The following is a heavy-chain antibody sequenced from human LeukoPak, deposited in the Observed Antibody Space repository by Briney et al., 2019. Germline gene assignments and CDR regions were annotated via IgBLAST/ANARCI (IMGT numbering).Heavy chain of an antibody. J-gene: IGHJ4*02. D-gene: IGHD2/OR15-2a*01. CDR2: ISRNGGST. CDR3: VKDLRSDFMGVLSRYLSY. V-gene: IGHV3-64D*09. Sequence: GGSLRLSCSASGFTFSSFAMHWVRQAPGKGLEYVAAISRNGGSTYYADSVKGRFTISRDNSKNTLYLQMSSLRAEDTAVYLCVKDLRSDFMGVLSRYLSYWGRGTLVTVSS. CDR1: GFTFSSFA.